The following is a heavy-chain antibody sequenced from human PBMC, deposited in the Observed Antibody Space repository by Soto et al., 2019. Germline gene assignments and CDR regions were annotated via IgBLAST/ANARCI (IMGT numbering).Heavy chain of an antibody. CDR3: ARDRPAMGADY. J-gene: IGHJ4*02. Sequence: QVQLQESGPGLVKPSETLSLTCNVFGDSVSSAAKAWTWVRQPPGKGLEWIAYMYYSGRTECNPSLGGRPSVSIQASKNQFSLRLYSVTAADTAVYYCARDRPAMGADYWSRGTLVTVSS. CDR1: GDSVSSAAKA. D-gene: IGHD3-16*01. V-gene: IGHV4-61*08. CDR2: MYYSGRT.